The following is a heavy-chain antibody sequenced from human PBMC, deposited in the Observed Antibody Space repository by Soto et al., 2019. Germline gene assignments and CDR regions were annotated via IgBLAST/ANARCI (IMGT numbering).Heavy chain of an antibody. D-gene: IGHD1-7*01. CDR3: ARPLIGNTIDL. CDR1: GYTFFKYF. J-gene: IGHJ3*01. V-gene: IGHV1-46*01. Sequence: ASVKVSCKASGYTFFKYFIHWVRQAPGQGLEWIGIINPSRGSETYGPIFQGRVSLTTDMPTSTVYMELSSLRSEDTAIYYCARPLIGNTIDLWGQGSSVTVSS. CDR2: INPSRGSE.